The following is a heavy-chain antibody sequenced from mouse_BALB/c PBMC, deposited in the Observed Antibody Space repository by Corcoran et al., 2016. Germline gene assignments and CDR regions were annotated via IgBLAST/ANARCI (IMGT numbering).Heavy chain of an antibody. CDR1: GFNIKDTY. CDR2: IDPANGNT. V-gene: IGHV14-3*02. J-gene: IGHJ1*01. Sequence: EVQLQQSGAELVKPGASVKLACTATGFNIKDTYMHWVKQRPEQGLEWIGRIDPANGNTKYDPKFQGKATITADTSSNTAYLQLSSLTSEDTAVYYCARWDWYFDVWGAGTTVTVSS. CDR3: ARWDWYFDV.